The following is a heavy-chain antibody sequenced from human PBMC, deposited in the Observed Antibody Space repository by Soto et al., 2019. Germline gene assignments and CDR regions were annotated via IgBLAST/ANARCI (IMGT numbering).Heavy chain of an antibody. Sequence: ASVKVSCKASGGTFSSYRFNWVRQARGQGLEWLGGTVPIYRTADYAQKFQGRVTITADESTRTVYMELSSLKSQDTALYYCARDSGAKLSSSWGQGTLVTVSS. CDR3: ARDSGAKLSSS. J-gene: IGHJ4*02. CDR1: GGTFSSYR. V-gene: IGHV1-69*13. D-gene: IGHD6-13*01. CDR2: TVPIYRTA.